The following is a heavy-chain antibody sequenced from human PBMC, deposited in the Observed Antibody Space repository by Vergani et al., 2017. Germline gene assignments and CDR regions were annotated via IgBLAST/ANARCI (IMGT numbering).Heavy chain of an antibody. CDR2: ISYDGSNK. J-gene: IGHJ5*02. CDR3: ARDVSQVTTLYFNWFDP. Sequence: VQLVESGGGLVQPGGSLRLSCAASGFTFSSYAMHWVRQAPGKGLEWVAVISYDGSNKYYADSVKGRFTISRDNSKNTLYLQMNSLRAEDTAVYYCARDVSQVTTLYFNWFDPWGQGTLVTVSS. CDR1: GFTFSSYA. V-gene: IGHV3-30-3*01. D-gene: IGHD4-17*01.